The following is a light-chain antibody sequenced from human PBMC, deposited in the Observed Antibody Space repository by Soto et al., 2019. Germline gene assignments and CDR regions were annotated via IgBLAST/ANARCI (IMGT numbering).Light chain of an antibody. CDR1: QSVRNY. CDR2: DAS. Sequence: EIVLTQFAATLSLYPGERATLSCRASQSVRNYLAWYQQKPGQAPRLLIYDASNRATGIPARFSGTGSETDFTLTISSLEPEDFAIYYCQQRSKMPLTSGHGTKVDIK. CDR3: QQRSKMPLT. J-gene: IGKJ1*01. V-gene: IGKV3-11*01.